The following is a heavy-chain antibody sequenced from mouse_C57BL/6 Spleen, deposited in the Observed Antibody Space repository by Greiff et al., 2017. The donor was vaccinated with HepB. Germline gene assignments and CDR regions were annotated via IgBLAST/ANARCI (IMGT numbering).Heavy chain of an antibody. CDR3: SSRYDYDDVPYAMDY. CDR2: INPNYGTT. V-gene: IGHV1-39*01. D-gene: IGHD2-4*01. J-gene: IGHJ4*01. CDR1: GYSFTDYN. Sequence: EVQLQQSGPELVKPGASVKISCKASGYSFTDYNMNWVKQSNGKSLEWIGLINPNYGTTSYNQKFKGKATLTVDQSSSTAYMQLNSLTSEDSAVYYCSSRYDYDDVPYAMDYWGQGTSVTVSS.